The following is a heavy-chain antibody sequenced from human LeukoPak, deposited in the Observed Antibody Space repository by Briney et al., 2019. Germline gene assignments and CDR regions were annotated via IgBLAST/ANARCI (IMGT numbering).Heavy chain of an antibody. D-gene: IGHD4-17*01. CDR2: IMPLFGTA. CDR1: GGTFNNSA. J-gene: IGHJ5*02. V-gene: IGHV1-69*05. Sequence: SVKVSXKTSGGTFNNSAISWVRQAPGQGLEWLGCIMPLFGTAGYAQKFQGRVTITKDESTRTVYLELTSLTSDDTAVYYCARDVHGDYGSGWFDPWGQGTLVSVSS. CDR3: ARDVHGDYGSGWFDP.